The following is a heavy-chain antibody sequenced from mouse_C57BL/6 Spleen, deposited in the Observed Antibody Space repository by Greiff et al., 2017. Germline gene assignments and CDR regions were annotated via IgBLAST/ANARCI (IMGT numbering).Heavy chain of an antibody. Sequence: QVQLQQPGAELVKPGASVKLSCKASGYTFTSYWMHWVKQRPGQGLEWIGMIHPNSGSTNYPEKFKSKATLTVDKSSNTAYMQLSSLTSEDSAVYFWARFVDDAWGYYFDYWGQGTTLTVSS. CDR1: GYTFTSYW. D-gene: IGHD4-1*01. J-gene: IGHJ2*01. CDR3: ARFVDDAWGYYFDY. V-gene: IGHV1-64*01. CDR2: IHPNSGST.